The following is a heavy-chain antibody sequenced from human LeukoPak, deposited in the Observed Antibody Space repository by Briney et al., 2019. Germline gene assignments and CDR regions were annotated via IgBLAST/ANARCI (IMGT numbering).Heavy chain of an antibody. CDR1: GFTFSSYG. CDR3: ASEYCSGGSCYPYQGGERYFDY. Sequence: GRSLRLSCAASGFTFSSYGMHWVRQAPGKGLEWVAVIWYDGSNKYYADSVKGRFTISRDNSKNTLYLQMNSLRAEDTAVYYCASEYCSGGSCYPYQGGERYFDYWGQGTLVTVSS. D-gene: IGHD2-15*01. V-gene: IGHV3-33*01. CDR2: IWYDGSNK. J-gene: IGHJ4*02.